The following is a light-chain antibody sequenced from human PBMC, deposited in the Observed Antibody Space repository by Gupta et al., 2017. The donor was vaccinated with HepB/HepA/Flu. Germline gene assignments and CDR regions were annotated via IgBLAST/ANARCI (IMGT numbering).Light chain of an antibody. J-gene: IGLJ2*01. CDR2: RNS. Sequence: QPVLPRHPSAPGAPGRGVTIPCSGSTSNIGTIYVYWYQHFPGTAPKLLIYRNSQRSSGVPDRFSASKSGTSSSLAISGLRSEDEADYYCAAWDDSLNRVIFGGGTKVTVL. CDR1: TSNIGTIY. V-gene: IGLV1-47*01. CDR3: AAWDDSLNRVI.